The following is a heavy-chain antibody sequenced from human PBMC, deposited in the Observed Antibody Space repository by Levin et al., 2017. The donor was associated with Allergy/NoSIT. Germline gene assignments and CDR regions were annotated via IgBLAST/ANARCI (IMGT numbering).Heavy chain of an antibody. D-gene: IGHD3-3*01. CDR2: IWYDGGLK. V-gene: IGHV3-33*01. J-gene: IGHJ4*02. CDR1: GFPFSKYG. CDR3: VRELGGEVGVAPFDY. Sequence: GESLKISCVASGFPFSKYGMHWVRQAPGKRLEWVALIWYDGGLKYYADSVKGRFTISRDNSRNTLYLHVSTLRADDTAVYYCVRELGGEVGVAPFDYWGQGTLVTVSS.